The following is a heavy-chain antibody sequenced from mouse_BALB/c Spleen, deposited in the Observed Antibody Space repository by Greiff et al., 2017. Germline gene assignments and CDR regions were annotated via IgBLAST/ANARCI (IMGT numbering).Heavy chain of an antibody. Sequence: QVQLQQSGPELVKPGALVKISCKASGYTFTSYDINWVKQRPGQGLEWIGWIYPGDGSTKYNEKFKGKATLTADKSSSTAYMQLRSLTSENSAVYLCEREGPPITTSAGSVDYGGQGTPAPASS. D-gene: IGHD2-4*01. V-gene: IGHV1S56*01. CDR3: EREGPPITTSAGSVDY. CDR2: IYPGDGST. CDR1: GYTFTSYD. J-gene: IGHJ4*01.